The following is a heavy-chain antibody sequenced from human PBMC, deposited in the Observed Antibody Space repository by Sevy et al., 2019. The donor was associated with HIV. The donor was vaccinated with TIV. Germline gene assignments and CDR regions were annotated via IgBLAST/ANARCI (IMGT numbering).Heavy chain of an antibody. CDR2: IDSGGST. Sequence: GGSLRLSCAASGFTVSGNYMAWVRLAPGKGLEWVSLIDSGGSTYYADSVKGRFTISRDNAKNTLYLQMNPLRAEDTAVYFCARDRDYDASGYYYYYHGMDVWGQGTTVTVSS. J-gene: IGHJ6*02. D-gene: IGHD3-22*01. CDR3: ARDRDYDASGYYYYYHGMDV. V-gene: IGHV3-66*01. CDR1: GFTVSGNY.